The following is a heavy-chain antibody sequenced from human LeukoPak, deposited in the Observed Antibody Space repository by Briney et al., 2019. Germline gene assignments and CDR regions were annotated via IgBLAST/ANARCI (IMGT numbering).Heavy chain of an antibody. Sequence: SETLSLTCTVSGGSISSYYWSWIRQPPGKGREGIGYIYYSGSTNYNPSLKSRVTISVDTSKNQFSLKLSSVTAADTAVYYCAREMIGATMTGAFDIWGQGTMVTVSS. J-gene: IGHJ3*02. CDR1: GGSISSYY. CDR3: AREMIGATMTGAFDI. D-gene: IGHD3-22*01. V-gene: IGHV4-59*01. CDR2: IYYSGST.